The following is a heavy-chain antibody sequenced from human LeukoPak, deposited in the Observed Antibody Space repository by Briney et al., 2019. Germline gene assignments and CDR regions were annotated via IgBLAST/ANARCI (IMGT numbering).Heavy chain of an antibody. Sequence: GGSLRLSCAASGFTFSSYAMGWVRQAPGKGLEWVSAISGSGGSTYYADSVKGRFTIFRDNSKNTLYLQMNSLRAEDTAVYYCAKDAAGGAARVYYYYYMDVWGKGTTVTVSS. CDR3: AKDAAGGAARVYYYYYMDV. CDR2: ISGSGGST. CDR1: GFTFSSYA. D-gene: IGHD6-6*01. V-gene: IGHV3-23*01. J-gene: IGHJ6*03.